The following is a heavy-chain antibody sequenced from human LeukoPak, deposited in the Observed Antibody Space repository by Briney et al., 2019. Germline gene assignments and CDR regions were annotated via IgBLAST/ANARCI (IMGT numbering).Heavy chain of an antibody. D-gene: IGHD2-2*02. CDR2: IIPILGIA. Sequence: SVKVSCKASGGTFSSYAISWVRQAPGQGLEWMGRIIPILGIANYAQKFQGRVTMTTDTSTSTAYMELRSLRSDDTAVFYCARADCSSTSCYTIDYWGQGTLVTVSS. CDR3: ARADCSSTSCYTIDY. CDR1: GGTFSSYA. J-gene: IGHJ4*02. V-gene: IGHV1-69*04.